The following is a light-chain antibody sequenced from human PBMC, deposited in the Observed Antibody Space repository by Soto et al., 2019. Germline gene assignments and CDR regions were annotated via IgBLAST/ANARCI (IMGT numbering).Light chain of an antibody. CDR1: HDISDY. CDR3: QQSYSTPRT. J-gene: IGKJ5*01. CDR2: STS. Sequence: DIQMTQPPSSLSASVGDRVTITCQASHDISDYLNWYQQKPGKAPKLLIYSTSTLQSGVPSRFSGSGSGTDFTLTISSLQPEDFATYFCQQSYSTPRTFGQGTRLEIK. V-gene: IGKV1-39*01.